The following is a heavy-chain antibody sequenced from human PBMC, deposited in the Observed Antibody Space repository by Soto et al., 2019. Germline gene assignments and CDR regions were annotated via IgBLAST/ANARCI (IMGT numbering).Heavy chain of an antibody. CDR2: IRTSSGSGSRT. D-gene: IGHD3-9*01. CDR3: AKGGDYYDLLTGYTRDNYYFDY. J-gene: IGHJ4*02. CDR1: GFTFSSYA. Sequence: GGSLRLSCAASGFTFSSYAMSWVRQAPGRGPEWVSAIRTSSGSGSRTYYADSVKGRFTISRDNSKSTLYLQMNSLRADDTAVYYCAKGGDYYDLLTGYTRDNYYFDYWGQGAQVTVSS. V-gene: IGHV3-23*01.